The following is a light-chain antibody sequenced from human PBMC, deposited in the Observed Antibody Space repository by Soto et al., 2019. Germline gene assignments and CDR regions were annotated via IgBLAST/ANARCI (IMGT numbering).Light chain of an antibody. CDR3: QQYNNWPQT. Sequence: EIVMTQSPATLSVSPGERATLSCRASQSVSANLAWYQQKPGQAPRLLIYGASTRSTGFPARFSGSGSGTEFTLTISSLQSEDFAVYCCQQYNNWPQTFGQGTKVEIK. V-gene: IGKV3-15*01. CDR2: GAS. CDR1: QSVSAN. J-gene: IGKJ1*01.